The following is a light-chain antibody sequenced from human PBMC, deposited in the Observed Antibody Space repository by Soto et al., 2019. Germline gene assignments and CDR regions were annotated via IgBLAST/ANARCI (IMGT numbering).Light chain of an antibody. V-gene: IGKV1-33*01. CDR1: QDIRYY. J-gene: IGKJ1*01. CDR3: LQRDNLPLT. CDR2: EAS. Sequence: DIQMTQSPSSLSASVGDRVTITCQASQDIRYYLNWYQQKPGKAPKLLIYEASNLQTGVPSRFSGSGSGTDFTFTISSLQPEDIATYYCLQRDNLPLTFGQGTKVEIK.